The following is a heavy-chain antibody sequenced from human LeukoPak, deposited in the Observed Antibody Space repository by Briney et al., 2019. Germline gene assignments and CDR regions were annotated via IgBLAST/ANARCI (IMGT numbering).Heavy chain of an antibody. Sequence: ASVKVSCKASGGTFSSYAISWVRQAPGQGLEWMGGIIPIFGTANYAQKFQGRVTITADKSTSTAYMELSSLRSEDTAVYYCARVGVRGYSYGQFDYWGQGTLVTVSS. CDR1: GGTFSSYA. V-gene: IGHV1-69*06. J-gene: IGHJ4*02. D-gene: IGHD5-18*01. CDR2: IIPIFGTA. CDR3: ARVGVRGYSYGQFDY.